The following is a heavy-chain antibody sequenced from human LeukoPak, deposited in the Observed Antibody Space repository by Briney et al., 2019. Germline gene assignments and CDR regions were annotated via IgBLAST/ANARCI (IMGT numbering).Heavy chain of an antibody. CDR1: GGSFSGYY. V-gene: IGHV4-34*01. CDR3: ARLRRIAARPSPYYYYYYMDV. Sequence: SETLSLTCAVYGGSFSGYYWSWIRQPPGKGLEWIGEINHSGSTNYNPSLKSRVTISVDTSKNQFSLKLSSVTAADTAVYYCARLRRIAARPSPYYYYYYMDVWGKGTTVTVSS. CDR2: INHSGST. J-gene: IGHJ6*03. D-gene: IGHD6-6*01.